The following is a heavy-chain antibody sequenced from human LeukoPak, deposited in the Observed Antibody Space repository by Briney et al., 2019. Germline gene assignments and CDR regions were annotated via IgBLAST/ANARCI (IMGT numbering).Heavy chain of an antibody. V-gene: IGHV4-4*02. CDR1: GGSIINSNW. Sequence: SETLSLTCAVSGGSIINSNWWSWVRQPPGKGLEWIGEIDHSGSTSYNPSLKSRVTISVDTSKNQFSLKLSSVTAADTAVYYCARAAVAIVVVPAAIEFDYWGQGTLVTVSS. J-gene: IGHJ4*02. D-gene: IGHD2-2*01. CDR3: ARAAVAIVVVPAAIEFDY. CDR2: IDHSGST.